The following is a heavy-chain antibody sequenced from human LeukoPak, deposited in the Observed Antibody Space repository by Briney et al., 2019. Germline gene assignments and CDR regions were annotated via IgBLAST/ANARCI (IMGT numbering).Heavy chain of an antibody. Sequence: GGSLRLSCAASGFTFNTYSMNWVRQAPGKGLEWVSYISSSSSTIYYADSVKGRFTISRDNAKNSLYLQMNSLRAEDTAVYYCARDLERSLQQLVPDPGYWGQGTLVTVSS. CDR1: GFTFNTYS. J-gene: IGHJ4*02. CDR3: ARDLERSLQQLVPDPGY. D-gene: IGHD6-13*01. CDR2: ISSSSSTI. V-gene: IGHV3-48*04.